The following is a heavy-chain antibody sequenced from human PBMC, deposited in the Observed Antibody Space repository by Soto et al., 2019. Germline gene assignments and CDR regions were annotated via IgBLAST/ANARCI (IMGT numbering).Heavy chain of an antibody. Sequence: GGSLRLSCAASGFTFSSYAMSWVRQAPGKGLEWVSAISGSGGSTYYADSVKGRFTISRDNSKNTLYLQMNSLRAEDTAVYYCAKDSEFGEPPGGYYFDYWGQGTLVTVSS. J-gene: IGHJ4*02. CDR3: AKDSEFGEPPGGYYFDY. CDR2: ISGSGGST. V-gene: IGHV3-23*01. D-gene: IGHD3-10*01. CDR1: GFTFSSYA.